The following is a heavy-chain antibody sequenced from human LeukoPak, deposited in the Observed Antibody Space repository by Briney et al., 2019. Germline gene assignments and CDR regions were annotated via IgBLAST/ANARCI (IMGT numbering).Heavy chain of an antibody. Sequence: PSETLSLTCAVYGGSFSGYYWSWIRQPPGKGLEWIGEINHSGSTNYNPSLKSRVTISVDTSKNLFSLKLSSVTAADTAVYYCARSKYYYGSGSYLKYYYYYGMDVWGQGTTVTVSS. V-gene: IGHV4-34*01. J-gene: IGHJ6*02. D-gene: IGHD3-10*01. CDR2: INHSGST. CDR3: ARSKYYYGSGSYLKYYYYYGMDV. CDR1: GGSFSGYY.